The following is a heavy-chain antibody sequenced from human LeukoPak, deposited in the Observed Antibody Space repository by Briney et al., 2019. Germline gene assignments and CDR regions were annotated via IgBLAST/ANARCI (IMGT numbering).Heavy chain of an antibody. V-gene: IGHV1-18*04. CDR2: ISAYNGNT. CDR1: GYTFTSYY. Sequence: ASVKVSCKASGYTFTSYYMHWVRQAPGQGLEWMGWISAYNGNTNYAQKLQGRVTMTTDTSTSTAYMELRSLRSDDTAVYYCARGIAAAGYYYYYMDVWGKGTTVTISS. CDR3: ARGIAAAGYYYYYMDV. J-gene: IGHJ6*03. D-gene: IGHD6-13*01.